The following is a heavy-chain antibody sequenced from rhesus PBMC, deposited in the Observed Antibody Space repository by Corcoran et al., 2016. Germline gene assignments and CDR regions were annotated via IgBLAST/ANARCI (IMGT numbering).Heavy chain of an antibody. CDR3: TTSIAAGY. CDR1: GFTFSSSW. J-gene: IGHJ4*01. CDR2: ISSDGSST. Sequence: EVQLVESGGGLVQPGGSLRLSCAASGFTFSSSWMYWVRQAPGKGLEWVSRISSDGSSTSYADSVKGRFTISRENAKNSLYLQMNSWRAEDTAVYYCTTSIAAGYWGQGVLVTVSS. D-gene: IGHD6-31*01. V-gene: IGHV3-119*01.